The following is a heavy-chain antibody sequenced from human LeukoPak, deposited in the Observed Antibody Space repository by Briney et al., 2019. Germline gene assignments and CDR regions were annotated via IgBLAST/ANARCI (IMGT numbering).Heavy chain of an antibody. D-gene: IGHD6-6*01. J-gene: IGHJ6*03. CDR2: ISGSGGST. CDR1: GFTFSSYA. CDR3: AKGGGYSSSSRGYYYYMDV. V-gene: IGHV3-23*01. Sequence: PGGSLTLSCAASGFTFSSYAMSWVRQAPGKGLEWVSAISGSGGSTYYADSVKGRFTISRDNSKNTLYLQMNSLRAEDTAVYYCAKGGGYSSSSRGYYYYMDVWGKGTTVTVSS.